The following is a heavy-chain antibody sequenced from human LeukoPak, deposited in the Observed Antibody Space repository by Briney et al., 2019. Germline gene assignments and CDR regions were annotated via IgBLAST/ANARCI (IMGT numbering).Heavy chain of an antibody. D-gene: IGHD6-19*01. V-gene: IGHV4-34*01. Sequence: SETLSLTCAVYGGSFSGYYWSWIRQPPGKGLEWIGEINHSGSTNYNPSLKSRVTISVDTSKNQFSLKLSSVTAADTAVYYCAREAYSSGWGRGFDYWGQGTLVTVSS. CDR3: AREAYSSGWGRGFDY. CDR1: GGSFSGYY. CDR2: INHSGST. J-gene: IGHJ4*02.